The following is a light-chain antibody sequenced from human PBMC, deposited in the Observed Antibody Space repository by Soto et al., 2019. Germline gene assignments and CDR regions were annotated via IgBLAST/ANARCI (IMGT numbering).Light chain of an antibody. J-gene: IGLJ2*01. CDR3: CSYAGSYTVV. CDR2: DVN. Sequence: QSALTQPRSVSGSPGQSVTISCTGTSSDVGGYNYVSWYQQHPGEAPKLMIYDVNKRPSGVPDRFSGSKSGNTASLTISGLQAEDEADYYCCSYAGSYTVVFGGGTKPPS. CDR1: SSDVGGYNY. V-gene: IGLV2-11*01.